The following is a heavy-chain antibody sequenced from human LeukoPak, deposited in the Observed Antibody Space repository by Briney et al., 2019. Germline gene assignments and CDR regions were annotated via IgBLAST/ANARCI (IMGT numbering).Heavy chain of an antibody. CDR3: ASTDYDILTGLYYYYGMDV. J-gene: IGHJ6*02. Sequence: PSETLSLTCTVSGGSVSSGSYYWSWIRQPPGKGLEWIGYIYYSGSTNYNPSLKSRVTISVDTSKNQFSLKLSSVTAADTAVYYRASTDYDILTGLYYYYGMDVWGQGITVTASS. CDR1: GGSVSSGSYY. D-gene: IGHD3-9*01. V-gene: IGHV4-61*01. CDR2: IYYSGST.